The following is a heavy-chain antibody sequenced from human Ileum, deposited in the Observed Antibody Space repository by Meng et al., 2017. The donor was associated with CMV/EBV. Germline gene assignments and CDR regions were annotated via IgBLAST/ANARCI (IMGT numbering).Heavy chain of an antibody. CDR3: PKPLTTSCNKCYSDY. D-gene: IGHD1/OR15-1a*01. V-gene: IGHV3-23*01. CDR1: GFTFSSYV. Sequence: GESLKISCAASGFTFSSYVMSWLRQAPGKGLDWVSGISGGGGTTYYADSVKGRFTISRDNSKNTLYLQMNSLRAGDTAVYYCPKPLTTSCNKCYSDYWGQGTLVTVSS. CDR2: ISGGGGTT. J-gene: IGHJ4*02.